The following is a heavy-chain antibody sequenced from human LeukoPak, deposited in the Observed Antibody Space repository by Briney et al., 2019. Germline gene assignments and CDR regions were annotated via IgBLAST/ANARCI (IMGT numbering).Heavy chain of an antibody. CDR1: GFTFSSYG. Sequence: GGTLRLSCAASGFTFSSYGMSWVRQAPGKGLEWVSAISGSGGSTYYADSVKGRFTISRDNSKNTLFLQINSLRAEDTAVYYCARGGCGGDCYLFSNFDLWGRGTLVTVSS. J-gene: IGHJ2*01. CDR2: ISGSGGST. D-gene: IGHD2-21*02. CDR3: ARGGCGGDCYLFSNFDL. V-gene: IGHV3-23*01.